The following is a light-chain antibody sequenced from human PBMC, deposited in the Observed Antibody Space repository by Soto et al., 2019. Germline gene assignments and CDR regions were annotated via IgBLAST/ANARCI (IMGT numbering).Light chain of an antibody. Sequence: QSVLTQPASVSGSPGQSIPVSCTGTSSDIGGHNYVSWSQQHPGKVPKLIIYEVTNRPSGVSNRFSGSKSGNTASLTVSGLQAEEQADSYCSSYTTTSTVVFGGGTQLTV. CDR1: SSDIGGHNY. CDR3: SSYTTTSTVV. CDR2: EVT. V-gene: IGLV2-14*01. J-gene: IGLJ2*01.